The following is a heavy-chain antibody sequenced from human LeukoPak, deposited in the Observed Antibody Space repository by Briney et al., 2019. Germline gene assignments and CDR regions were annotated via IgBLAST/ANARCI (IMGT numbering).Heavy chain of an antibody. CDR3: ARDVGYYDSSGYLGY. J-gene: IGHJ4*02. Sequence: GGSLRLSCAASGFTFSSYWMSWVRQPPGKGLEWVANIKQDGSEKYYVDSVKGRFTISTDTPENSLYLQMNSLRAEDTAVYYCARDVGYYDSSGYLGYWSQGTLVTVSS. CDR1: GFTFSSYW. D-gene: IGHD3-22*01. CDR2: IKQDGSEK. V-gene: IGHV3-7*01.